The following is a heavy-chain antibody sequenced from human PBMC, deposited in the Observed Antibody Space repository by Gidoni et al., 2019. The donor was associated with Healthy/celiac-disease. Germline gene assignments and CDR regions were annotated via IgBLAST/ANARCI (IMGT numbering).Heavy chain of an antibody. Sequence: QVQLVESGGGVVQPGSSLRLSCAASGFTFSSYGMHWVRQAPGKGLGWVAVRSYDGSNKYYADSVKGRFTISRDNSKNTLYLQMNSLRAEDTAVYYCAKELFIAAEYIWGQGTLVTVSS. CDR2: RSYDGSNK. D-gene: IGHD6-13*01. CDR1: GFTFSSYG. V-gene: IGHV3-30*18. CDR3: AKELFIAAEYI. J-gene: IGHJ4*02.